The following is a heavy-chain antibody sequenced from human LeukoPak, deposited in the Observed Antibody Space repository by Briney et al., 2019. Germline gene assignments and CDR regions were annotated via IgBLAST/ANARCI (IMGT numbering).Heavy chain of an antibody. CDR2: IYYSGST. CDR1: GGSISSYY. D-gene: IGHD2-15*01. CDR3: ARATSCSGGSCSGFF. Sequence: PSETLSLTCSVSGGSISSYYWSWIRQPPGKGLEWIADIYYSGSTYYNPSLKSRVTISVDTSKNQFSLKLSSVTAADTAVYYCARATSCSGGSCSGFFWGQGTMVTVSS. J-gene: IGHJ3*01. V-gene: IGHV4-59*12.